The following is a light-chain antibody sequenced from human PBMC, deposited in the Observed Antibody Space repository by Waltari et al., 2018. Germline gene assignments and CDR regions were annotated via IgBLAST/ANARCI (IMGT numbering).Light chain of an antibody. CDR3: SAWDDSLNGQVV. Sequence: QSLLTQPPSASGTPGQRVTISCSGSWSNTGSNAVSWYQQLPGTAPKLLIHSNNRRPSGVPDRFSCSKSGTSASLVISGLQSADEADYYCSAWDDSLNGQVVFGGGTKVTVL. J-gene: IGLJ2*01. CDR2: SNN. CDR1: WSNTGSNA. V-gene: IGLV1-44*01.